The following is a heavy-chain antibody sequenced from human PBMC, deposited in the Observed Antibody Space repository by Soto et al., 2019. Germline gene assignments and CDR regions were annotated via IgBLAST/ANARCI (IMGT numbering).Heavy chain of an antibody. CDR3: ARGLYCSSTSCYNRFDP. V-gene: IGHV4-34*01. Sequence: PSETLSLTCAVYGGSFSGYYWSWIRQPPGKGLEWIGEINHSGSTNYNPSLKSRVTISVDTSKNQFSLKLSSVTAADTAVYYCARGLYCSSTSCYNRFDPWGQGTLVTVSS. D-gene: IGHD2-2*01. CDR1: GGSFSGYY. CDR2: INHSGST. J-gene: IGHJ5*02.